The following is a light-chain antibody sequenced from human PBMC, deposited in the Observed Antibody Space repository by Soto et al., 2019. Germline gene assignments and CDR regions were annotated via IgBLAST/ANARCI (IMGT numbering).Light chain of an antibody. J-gene: IGKJ3*01. CDR3: QQYGSSPPFT. V-gene: IGKV3-20*01. CDR2: GAS. Sequence: EIVLTQSPGTLSLSPGERATLSCRASQSVSSSYLAWYQQKPGQAPRLLIYGASSRATSIPDRFSGSGSGTDFTLTISRLETENFAVYYCQQYGSSPPFTFGPGTKVDIK. CDR1: QSVSSSY.